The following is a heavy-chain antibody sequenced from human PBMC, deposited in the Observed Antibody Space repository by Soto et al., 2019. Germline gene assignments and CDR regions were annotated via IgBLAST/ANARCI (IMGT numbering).Heavy chain of an antibody. J-gene: IGHJ4*02. CDR2: ISYDGSNK. D-gene: IGHD3-10*01. CDR1: GFTFSSYG. CDR3: AKDRAGDLYGSGGIDY. Sequence: QVQLVESGGGVVQPGRSLRLSCAASGFTFSSYGMHWVRQAPGKGLEWVAVISYDGSNKYYADSVKGRFTISRDNSKNTLYLQMNSLRAEDSAVYYCAKDRAGDLYGSGGIDYWGQGTLVTVSS. V-gene: IGHV3-30*18.